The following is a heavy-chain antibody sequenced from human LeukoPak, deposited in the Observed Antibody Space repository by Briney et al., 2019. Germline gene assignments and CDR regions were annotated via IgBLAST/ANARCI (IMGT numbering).Heavy chain of an antibody. CDR3: ARGATVVIPFDY. J-gene: IGHJ4*02. Sequence: GGSLRLSCAASGFTFSNYEMNWVRQAPGKGLEWVSYISSSSSSTIYYADSVKGRFTISRDNAKNSLYLQMNSLRAEDTAVYYCARGATVVIPFDYWGQGTLVTVSS. CDR1: GFTFSNYE. CDR2: ISSSSSSTI. V-gene: IGHV3-48*03. D-gene: IGHD3-22*01.